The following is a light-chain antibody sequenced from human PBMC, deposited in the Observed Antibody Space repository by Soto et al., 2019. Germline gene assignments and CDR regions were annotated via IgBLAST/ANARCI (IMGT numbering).Light chain of an antibody. CDR2: GNS. V-gene: IGLV1-40*01. J-gene: IGLJ2*01. Sequence: QSVLTQPPSVSGAPGQRVTLSCTGSSSNIGAGYDVHWYQQLPGTAPKLLIYGNSNRPSGVPDRFSGSKSGTSASLAITGLQAEDEADYYCSSYTSSSTPVVFGGGTKVTVL. CDR3: SSYTSSSTPVV. CDR1: SSNIGAGYD.